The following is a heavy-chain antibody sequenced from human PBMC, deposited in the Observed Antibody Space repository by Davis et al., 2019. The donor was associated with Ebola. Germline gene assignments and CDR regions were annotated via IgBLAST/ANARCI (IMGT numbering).Heavy chain of an antibody. Sequence: GESLKISCAASGFTFSSYEMNWVRQAPGKGLEWVSYISSSGNTIYYADSVKGRFTISRDNAKNSLYLQMNSLRAEDTAVYYCARGLSAANRWGFYYYYGMDVWGQGTTVTVSS. CDR3: ARGLSAANRWGFYYYYGMDV. J-gene: IGHJ6*02. D-gene: IGHD2-2*01. V-gene: IGHV3-48*03. CDR1: GFTFSSYE. CDR2: ISSSGNTI.